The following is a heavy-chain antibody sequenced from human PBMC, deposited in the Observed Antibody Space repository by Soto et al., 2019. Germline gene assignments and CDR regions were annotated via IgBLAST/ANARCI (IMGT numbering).Heavy chain of an antibody. CDR2: ISGSGGST. J-gene: IGHJ4*02. D-gene: IGHD4-17*01. CDR1: GFTFSSYA. V-gene: IGHV3-23*01. Sequence: GGSLRLSCAASGFTFSSYAMSWVRQAPGKGLEWVSAISGSGGSTYYADSVKGRFTISRDNSKNTLYLQMNSLRAEDTAVYYCAKDLPRHPTMTTVTTRVWGQGTLVTVSS. CDR3: AKDLPRHPTMTTVTTRV.